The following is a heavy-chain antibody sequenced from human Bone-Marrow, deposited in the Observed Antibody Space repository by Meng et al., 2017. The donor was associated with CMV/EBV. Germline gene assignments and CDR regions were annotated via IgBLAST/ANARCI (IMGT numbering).Heavy chain of an antibody. V-gene: IGHV1-18*01. Sequence: SGYTCTCYGSSWVRQTSGRGLEWMGLMSADNGNTNDAQKLQGRVTMSTDTSASTAYMQLSSLMSDETTVDYGARVKLRVLEPAGQFDPWGQGTLVTVSS. J-gene: IGHJ5*02. CDR2: MSADNGNT. D-gene: IGHD3-3*01. CDR1: GYTCTCYG. CDR3: ARVKLRVLEPAGQFDP.